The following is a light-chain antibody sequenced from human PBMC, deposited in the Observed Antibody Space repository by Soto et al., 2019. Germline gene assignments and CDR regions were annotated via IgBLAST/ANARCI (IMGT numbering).Light chain of an antibody. CDR1: QGIGND. V-gene: IGKV1-6*01. J-gene: IGKJ4*01. Sequence: AIQMTQSPSSLSASVGDRVTITCRASQGIGNDLGWYQQKPGKAPKLLVYTTSNLQSGVPSRFSGSGSGTDFTLTISSLQPEDFATYYCLQDYNYPLTFCGGTKVEIK. CDR3: LQDYNYPLT. CDR2: TTS.